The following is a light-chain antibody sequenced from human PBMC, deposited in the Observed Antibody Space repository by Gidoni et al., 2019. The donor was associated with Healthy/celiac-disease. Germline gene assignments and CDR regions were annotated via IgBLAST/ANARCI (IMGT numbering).Light chain of an antibody. CDR3: QQRSNGLT. V-gene: IGKV3-11*01. Sequence: EIVLPQSPATLSLSPGERATLSCRASQSVSSNLGWYQQKPGQAPRLLIYDASNRATGIPARCSGSGSGTDFTLTISSLEPEDVAVYYCQQRSNGLTFGGGTKVEIK. CDR1: QSVSSN. J-gene: IGKJ4*01. CDR2: DAS.